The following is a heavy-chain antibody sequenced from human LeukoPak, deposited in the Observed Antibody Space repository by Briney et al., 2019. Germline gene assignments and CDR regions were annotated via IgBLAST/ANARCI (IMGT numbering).Heavy chain of an antibody. D-gene: IGHD3-22*01. CDR1: GFTVSSNY. Sequence: GGSLRLSCAASGFTVSSNYMSWVRQAPRKGLEWVSVIYSGGNTYYADSVKGRFTISRDNSKNTLYLQMNSLRAEDTAVYYCALGDTSGYYYFQHWGQGTLVTVSS. CDR2: IYSGGNT. CDR3: ALGDTSGYYYFQH. J-gene: IGHJ1*01. V-gene: IGHV3-53*01.